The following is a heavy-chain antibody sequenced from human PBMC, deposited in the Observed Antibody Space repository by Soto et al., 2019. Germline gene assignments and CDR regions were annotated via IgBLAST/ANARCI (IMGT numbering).Heavy chain of an antibody. CDR3: ARDHRGPKTDYDFWSGYRVGVDV. V-gene: IGHV4-61*01. D-gene: IGHD3-3*01. CDR2: IYYSGST. Sequence: SETLSLTCTVSGGSVSSGSYYWSWIRQPPGKGLEWIGYIYYSGSTNYNPSLKSRVTISVDTSKNQFSLKLSSVTAADTAVYYCARDHRGPKTDYDFWSGYRVGVDVWGQGTTVTVSS. J-gene: IGHJ6*02. CDR1: GGSVSSGSYY.